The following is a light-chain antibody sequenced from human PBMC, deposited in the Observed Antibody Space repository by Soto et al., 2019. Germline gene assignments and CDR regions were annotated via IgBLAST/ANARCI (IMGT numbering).Light chain of an antibody. CDR1: QSVSSSY. Sequence: IVVTQSPGTLSLSPGEIATLSCRASQSVSSSYLAWYQQKPGQAPRLLIYGASIRATGIPDRFSGSGSGTEFSLTISRLEHEDFAVYCCQQYGVSPRTFGQGTKVDIK. J-gene: IGKJ1*01. CDR3: QQYGVSPRT. CDR2: GAS. V-gene: IGKV3-20*01.